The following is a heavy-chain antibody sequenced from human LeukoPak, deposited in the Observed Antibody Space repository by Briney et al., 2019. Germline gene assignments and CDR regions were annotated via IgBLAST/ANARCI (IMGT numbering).Heavy chain of an antibody. CDR2: MYYSGSI. D-gene: IGHD4-17*01. Sequence: SETLSLTCTVSSGSISSSTYYWGWIRQPPGKGLEWIGSMYYSGSIYYNSSLKSRVTMFVDTSKNQFSLNLSSVTAADTAVYYCGRARYGDYIDFWGQGTLVTVSS. CDR3: GRARYGDYIDF. V-gene: IGHV4-39*07. J-gene: IGHJ4*02. CDR1: SGSISSSTYY.